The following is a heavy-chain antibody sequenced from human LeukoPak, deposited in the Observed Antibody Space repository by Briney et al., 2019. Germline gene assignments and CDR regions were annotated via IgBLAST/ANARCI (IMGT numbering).Heavy chain of an antibody. CDR1: GFTFSSYS. V-gene: IGHV3-21*01. CDR3: AREGIAVAGTGDY. CDR2: ISSSSSYI. J-gene: IGHJ4*02. D-gene: IGHD6-19*01. Sequence: GGSLRLSCAAPGFTFSSYSMNWVRQAPGKGLEWVSSISSSSSYIYYADSVKGRFTVSRDNAKNSLYLQMNSLRAEDTAVYYCAREGIAVAGTGDYWGQGTLVTVSS.